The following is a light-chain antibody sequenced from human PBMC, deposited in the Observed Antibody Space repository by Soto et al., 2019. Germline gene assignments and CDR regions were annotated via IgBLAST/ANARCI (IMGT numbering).Light chain of an antibody. Sequence: QSALTQPASVSGSPGQSITISCTGTSSDVGSYNFVSWYQHHAGTAPKLIIYQVTNRPSGVSDRFSASKSGDTASLTISGLQAEDEAIYSCSSYTGFSTDILFGGGTQLTVL. CDR3: SSYTGFSTDIL. CDR2: QVT. V-gene: IGLV2-14*01. CDR1: SSDVGSYNF. J-gene: IGLJ2*01.